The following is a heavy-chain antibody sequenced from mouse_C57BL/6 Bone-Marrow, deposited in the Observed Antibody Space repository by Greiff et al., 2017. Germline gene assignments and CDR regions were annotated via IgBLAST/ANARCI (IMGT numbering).Heavy chain of an antibody. D-gene: IGHD1-1*01. Sequence: QVQLQQPGAELVKPGASVKLSCKASGYTFTSSWMPWVKQRPGQGLEWIGMIHPNSGSTNYNEKFKSKATLTVDKSSSTAYMQLSSLTSEDSAVYYCAREGGIYYYGSSWYFDVWGTGTTVTVSS. CDR3: AREGGIYYYGSSWYFDV. J-gene: IGHJ1*03. CDR2: IHPNSGST. CDR1: GYTFTSSW. V-gene: IGHV1-64*01.